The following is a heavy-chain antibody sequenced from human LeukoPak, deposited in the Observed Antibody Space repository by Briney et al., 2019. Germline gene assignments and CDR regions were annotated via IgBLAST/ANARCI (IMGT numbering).Heavy chain of an antibody. V-gene: IGHV4-39*01. J-gene: IGHJ6*04. CDR3: AKNDDNVNYYQWMDV. D-gene: IGHD1-1*01. CDR2: VYSSGST. Sequence: SETLSLTCSVSGGSISSNNFCWGWIRQSPGKGLEWIGCVYSSGSTNVSPSLKSRVTISVDTSKNQFSLRLRSVSAADTAVYYCAKNDDNVNYYQWMDVWGKGTMVAVSS. CDR1: GGSISSNNFC.